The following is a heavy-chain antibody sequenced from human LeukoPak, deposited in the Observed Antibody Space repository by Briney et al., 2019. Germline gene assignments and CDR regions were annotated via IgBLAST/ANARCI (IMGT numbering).Heavy chain of an antibody. CDR1: GGSISSYY. CDR2: IYTSGST. D-gene: IGHD3-9*01. Sequence: SETLSLTCTVSGGSISSYYWSWIRQPPGKGLEWIGYIYTSGSTNYNPSLKSRVTISVDTSKNQFSLKLSSVTAADTAVYYCARQDWDILTGNYYYMDVWGKGTTVTVSS. J-gene: IGHJ6*03. V-gene: IGHV4-4*09. CDR3: ARQDWDILTGNYYYMDV.